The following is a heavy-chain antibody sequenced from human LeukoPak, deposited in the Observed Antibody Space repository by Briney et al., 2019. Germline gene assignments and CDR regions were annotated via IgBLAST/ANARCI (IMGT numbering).Heavy chain of an antibody. J-gene: IGHJ6*02. CDR3: ARNYDFWSGYYRHYYYYGMDV. V-gene: IGHV1-8*01. CDR1: GYTFTSYD. D-gene: IGHD3-3*01. Sequence: GASVKVSCKASGYTFTSYDINWVRQATGQGLEWMGWMNPNSDNTGYAQKFQGRVTMTRNTSISTAYMELSSLRSEDTAVYYCARNYDFWSGYYRHYYYYGMDVWGQGTTVTVSS. CDR2: MNPNSDNT.